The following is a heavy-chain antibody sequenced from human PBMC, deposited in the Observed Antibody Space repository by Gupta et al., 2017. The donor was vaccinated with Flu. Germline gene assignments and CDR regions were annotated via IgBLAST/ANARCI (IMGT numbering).Heavy chain of an antibody. V-gene: IGHV3-13*01. CDR2: FGTAGDT. D-gene: IGHD2-21*01. J-gene: IGHJ6*02. Sequence: TGKGLEWVSAFGTAGDTYYPVSVKGRFTISRENAKNSLYLQMNSLSAGDTAVYYCARGKALWQLPKYYGMDVWGQGTTVTVFS. CDR3: ARGKALWQLPKYYGMDV.